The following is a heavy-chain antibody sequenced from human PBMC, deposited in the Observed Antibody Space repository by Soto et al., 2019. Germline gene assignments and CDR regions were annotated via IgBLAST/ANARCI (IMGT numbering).Heavy chain of an antibody. D-gene: IGHD2-15*01. CDR1: GDSVSSNSAA. J-gene: IGHJ6*02. V-gene: IGHV6-1*01. Sequence: SQTLSLTCAISGDSVSSNSAAWNWIRQSPSRGLEWLGRTYYRSKWYNDYAVSVKSRITINPDTSKNQFSLQLNSVTPEDTAVYYCARDAAQECSGGSCYSDYYYYGMDVWGQGTTVTV. CDR2: TYYRSKWYN. CDR3: ARDAAQECSGGSCYSDYYYYGMDV.